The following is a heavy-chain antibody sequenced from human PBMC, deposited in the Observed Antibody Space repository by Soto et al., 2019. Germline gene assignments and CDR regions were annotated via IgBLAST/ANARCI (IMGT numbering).Heavy chain of an antibody. CDR1: GYTFNSYV. J-gene: IGHJ4*02. CDR3: ARDNGGGDLHKGELEY. CDR2: INAGNGKT. D-gene: IGHD2-8*01. Sequence: QVQLVQSGAEVKKPGASVKVSCKASGYTFNSYVLHWVRQAPGHRLEWMGWINAGNGKTKYSQKLQGRLTFARDTSASTAYMELSSLRSEDTAVYYCARDNGGGDLHKGELEYWGQGTLVTVSS. V-gene: IGHV1-3*01.